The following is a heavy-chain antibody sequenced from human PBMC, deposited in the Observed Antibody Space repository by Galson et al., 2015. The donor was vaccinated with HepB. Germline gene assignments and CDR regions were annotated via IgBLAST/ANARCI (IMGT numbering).Heavy chain of an antibody. CDR3: AREMTITMVRGVIPYYGMDV. CDR1: GFTFSSYG. J-gene: IGHJ6*02. Sequence: SLRLSCAASGFTFSSYGMHWVRQAPGKGLEWVAVIWYDGSNKYYADSVKGRFTISRDNSKNTLYLQMNSLRAEDTAVYYCAREMTITMVRGVIPYYGMDVWGQGTTVTVSS. D-gene: IGHD3-10*01. V-gene: IGHV3-33*01. CDR2: IWYDGSNK.